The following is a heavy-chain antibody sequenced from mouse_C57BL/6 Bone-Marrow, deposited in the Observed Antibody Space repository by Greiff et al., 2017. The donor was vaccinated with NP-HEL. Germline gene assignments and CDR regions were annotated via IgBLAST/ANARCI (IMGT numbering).Heavy chain of an antibody. V-gene: IGHV1-64*01. J-gene: IGHJ1*03. CDR1: GYTFTSYW. D-gene: IGHD1-1*01. Sequence: QVQLKQPGAELVKPGASVKLSCKASGYTFTSYWMHWVKQRPGQGLEWIGMIHPNSGSTNYNEKFKSKATLTVDKSSSTAYMQLSSLTSEDSAVYYCARSGGSSPHWYFDVWGTGTTVTVSS. CDR2: IHPNSGST. CDR3: ARSGGSSPHWYFDV.